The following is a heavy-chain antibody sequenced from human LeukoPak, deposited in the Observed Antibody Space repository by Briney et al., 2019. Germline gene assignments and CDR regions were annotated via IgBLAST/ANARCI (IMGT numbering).Heavy chain of an antibody. J-gene: IGHJ4*02. V-gene: IGHV3-30*04. CDR1: GFTSSSYA. CDR2: ISYDGSNK. CDR3: ARDEWRTGAGATLFDY. D-gene: IGHD1-26*01. Sequence: GGSLRLSCAASGFTSSSYAMHWVRQAPGKGLEWVAVISYDGSNKYYADSVKGRFTISRDNSKNTLYLQMNSLRAEDTAVYYCARDEWRTGAGATLFDYWGQGTLVTVSS.